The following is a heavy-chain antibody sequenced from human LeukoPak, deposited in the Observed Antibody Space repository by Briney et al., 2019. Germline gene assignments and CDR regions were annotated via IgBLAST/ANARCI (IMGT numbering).Heavy chain of an antibody. CDR1: GFTFSSYA. J-gene: IGHJ3*02. CDR3: AKACREDGSSTYSSFDI. Sequence: GESLRLSCAASGFTFSSYAMSWVRQAPGKGLQWVSTINGSTHTADSVKGRVTISRDNSKNILYLQMNSLSTEDTAIYYCAKACREDGSSTYSSFDIWGQGTMVTSST. CDR2: INGST. D-gene: IGHD6-13*01. V-gene: IGHV3-23*01.